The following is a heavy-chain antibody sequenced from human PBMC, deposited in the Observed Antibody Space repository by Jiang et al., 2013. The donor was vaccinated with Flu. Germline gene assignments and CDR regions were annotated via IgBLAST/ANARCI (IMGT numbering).Heavy chain of an antibody. J-gene: IGHJ5*02. CDR2: IYPGDSDT. CDR3: ARSLKATNYDL. V-gene: IGHV5-51*01. Sequence: PGKGLEWMGIIYPGDSDTRYSPSFQGQVTISADKSISTAYLQWSSLKASDTAIYYCARSLKATNYDLWGQGTLVTVSS. D-gene: IGHD1-26*01.